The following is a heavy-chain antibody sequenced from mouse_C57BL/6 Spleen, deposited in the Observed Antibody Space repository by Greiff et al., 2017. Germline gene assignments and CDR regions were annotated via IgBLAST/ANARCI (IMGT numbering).Heavy chain of an antibody. CDR3: ERQITTVVATNYFDY. J-gene: IGHJ2*01. Sequence: EVKLMESGGGLVKPGGSLKLSCAASGFTFSSYTMSWVRQTPEKRLEWVATISGGGGNTYYPDSVKGQFTISRANAKNTLYLQMSSLRSGDTALYYCERQITTVVATNYFDYWGQGTTLTVSS. D-gene: IGHD1-1*01. V-gene: IGHV5-9*01. CDR1: GFTFSSYT. CDR2: ISGGGGNT.